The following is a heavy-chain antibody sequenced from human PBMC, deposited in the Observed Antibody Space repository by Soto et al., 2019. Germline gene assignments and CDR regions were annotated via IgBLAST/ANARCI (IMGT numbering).Heavy chain of an antibody. CDR2: INHSGST. Sequence: ETLSLTCAVYGGSFSGYYWSWIRQPPGKGLEWIGEINHSGSTNYNPSLKSRVTISVDTSKNQFSLKLSSVTAADTAVYYCARLYPYYYILYGSHSYGFSFWGQRSTVPGSS. CDR3: ARLYPYYYILYGSHSYGFSF. D-gene: IGHD3-9*01. V-gene: IGHV4-34*01. J-gene: IGHJ6*02. CDR1: GGSFSGYY.